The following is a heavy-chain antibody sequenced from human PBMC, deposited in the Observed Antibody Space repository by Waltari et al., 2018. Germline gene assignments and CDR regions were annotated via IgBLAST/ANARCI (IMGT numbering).Heavy chain of an antibody. Sequence: QVQLQESGPGLVKPSATPSPPCAVSGYSISTGYSWGWLRQPPGQGLEWIGSIYHSGSTYYNPSLKSRVTISVDTSKNQFSLKLSSVTAADTAVYYCARQVDPLLPSAHYFDYWGQGTLVTVSS. V-gene: IGHV4-38-2*01. D-gene: IGHD6-6*01. CDR1: GYSISTGYS. CDR2: IYHSGST. CDR3: ARQVDPLLPSAHYFDY. J-gene: IGHJ4*02.